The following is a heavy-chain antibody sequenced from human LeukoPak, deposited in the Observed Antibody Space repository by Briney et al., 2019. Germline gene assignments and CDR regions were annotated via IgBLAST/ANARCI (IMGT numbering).Heavy chain of an antibody. J-gene: IGHJ4*02. CDR1: GFTFSSYS. V-gene: IGHV3-21*04. D-gene: IGHD6-19*01. Sequence: GGSLRLSCAASGFTFSSYSMNWVRQAPGKGLEWVSSISSSSSYIYYADSVKGRFTISRDNSKDTLYLQMNSLRAEDTAVYYCASSGVFPHNPLDYWGQGTLVTVSS. CDR2: ISSSSSYI. CDR3: ASSGVFPHNPLDY.